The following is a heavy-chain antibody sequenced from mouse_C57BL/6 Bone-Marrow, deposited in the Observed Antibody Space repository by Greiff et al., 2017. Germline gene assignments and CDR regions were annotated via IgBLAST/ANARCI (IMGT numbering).Heavy chain of an antibody. D-gene: IGHD1-3*01. Sequence: VQLQQSGGDLVKPGGSLKLSCAASGFTFSSYGMSWVRQTPDKRLEWVATISSGGSYTYYPDSVEGRFTISRDNAKNTLYLQMSSLKSEDTAMYYCARHKSFYWYFDVWGTGTTVTVSS. J-gene: IGHJ1*03. CDR2: ISSGGSYT. V-gene: IGHV5-6*01. CDR1: GFTFSSYG. CDR3: ARHKSFYWYFDV.